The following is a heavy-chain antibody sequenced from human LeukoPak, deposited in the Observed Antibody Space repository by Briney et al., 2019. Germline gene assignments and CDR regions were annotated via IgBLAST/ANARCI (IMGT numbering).Heavy chain of an antibody. D-gene: IGHD2-2*01. J-gene: IGHJ6*03. CDR3: ARVGGYCSSTSCSPSDYYYYYYMDV. V-gene: IGHV4-4*07. CDR2: IYTSGST. CDR1: GGSISSYY. Sequence: SETLSLTCTVSGGSISSYYWSWIRQPAGKGLEWIGRIYTSGSTNYNPSLKSRVTISVDTSKNQFSLKLSSVTAADTAVYYCARVGGYCSSTSCSPSDYYYYYYMDVWGKGTTVTVSS.